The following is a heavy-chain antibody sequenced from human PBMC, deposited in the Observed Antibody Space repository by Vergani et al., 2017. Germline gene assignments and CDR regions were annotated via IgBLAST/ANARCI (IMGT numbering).Heavy chain of an antibody. J-gene: IGHJ4*02. Sequence: QVQLVESGGGVVQPGRSLRLSCAASGFTFRNYGMHWVRQAPGKGLEWVAVISYDGSNKYYADSVKGRFTISRDNSKNTLYLQMNSLRAEDTAVYYCAATVVEWCMLCGVFDYWGQGTLVTVSS. CDR2: ISYDGSNK. V-gene: IGHV3-30*03. D-gene: IGHD2-8*01. CDR3: AATVVEWCMLCGVFDY. CDR1: GFTFRNYG.